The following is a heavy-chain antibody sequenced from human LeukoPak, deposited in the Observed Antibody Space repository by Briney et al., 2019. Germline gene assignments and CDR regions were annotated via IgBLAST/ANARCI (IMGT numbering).Heavy chain of an antibody. J-gene: IGHJ5*02. V-gene: IGHV1-69*05. CDR1: GGTFSSYA. CDR2: IIPIFGTA. D-gene: IGHD1-14*01. CDR3: ARSRKRGNWFDP. Sequence: SVKVSCKASGGTFSSYAISWVRQAPGQGLEWMGGIIPIFGTANYAQKFQGRVTITTDESTSTAYMELSSLRSEDTAVYYCARSRKRGNWFDPWGQGTLVTVSS.